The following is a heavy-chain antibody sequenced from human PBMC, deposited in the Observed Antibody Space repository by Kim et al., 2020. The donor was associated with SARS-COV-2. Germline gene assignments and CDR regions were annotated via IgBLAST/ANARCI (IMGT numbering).Heavy chain of an antibody. V-gene: IGHV3-7*01. CDR2: IKEDGSEK. CDR3: ARDMRGFGY. D-gene: IGHD3-16*01. Sequence: GGSLRLSCAVSGFSISSHWMTWVRQAPGKGLEWVANIKEDGSEKYYVDSVKGRFTISRDNAKNSLYLQMNSLRAEDTAVYFCARDMRGFGYWGQGTLVTVSS. CDR1: GFSISSHW. J-gene: IGHJ4*02.